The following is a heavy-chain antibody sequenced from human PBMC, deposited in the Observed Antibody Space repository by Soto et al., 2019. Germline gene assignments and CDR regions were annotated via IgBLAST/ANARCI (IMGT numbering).Heavy chain of an antibody. J-gene: IGHJ4*02. V-gene: IGHV3-21*01. CDR3: ARDKGYDYVWGSYRSPSFDY. CDR2: ISSSSSYI. Sequence: GGSLRLSCAASGFTFSSYSMNWVRQAPGKGLEWVSSISSSSSYIYYADSVKGRFTISRDNAKNSLYLQMNSLRAEDTAVYYCARDKGYDYVWGSYRSPSFDYWGQGTLVTVSS. D-gene: IGHD3-16*02. CDR1: GFTFSSYS.